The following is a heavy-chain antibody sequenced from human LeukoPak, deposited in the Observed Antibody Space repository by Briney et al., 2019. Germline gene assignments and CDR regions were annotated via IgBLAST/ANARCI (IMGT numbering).Heavy chain of an antibody. CDR2: IIPILGIA. J-gene: IGHJ6*02. V-gene: IGHV1-69*04. CDR3: ARRGWELLSYYYYYGMDV. D-gene: IGHD1-26*01. CDR1: GGTFSSYA. Sequence: ASVKVSCKASGGTFSSYAISWVRQAPGQGLEWMGRIIPILGIADYAQKFQGRVTITADKSTSTAYMELSSLRSEDTAVYYCARRGWELLSYYYYYGMDVWGQGTTVTVSS.